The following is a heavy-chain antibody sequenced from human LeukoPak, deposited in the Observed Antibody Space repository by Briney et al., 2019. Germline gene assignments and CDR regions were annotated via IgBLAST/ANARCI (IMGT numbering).Heavy chain of an antibody. D-gene: IGHD3-22*01. Sequence: GASVKVSCKASGYTFTSYYMHWVRQAPGQGLEWMGIINPSGGRTSYAQKFQGRVTMTRDTSTSTVYMELSSLRSEDTAVYYCAREVYPHRYYDSSGYYRRSFDYWGQGTLVTVSS. V-gene: IGHV1-46*01. J-gene: IGHJ4*02. CDR1: GYTFTSYY. CDR3: AREVYPHRYYDSSGYYRRSFDY. CDR2: INPSGGRT.